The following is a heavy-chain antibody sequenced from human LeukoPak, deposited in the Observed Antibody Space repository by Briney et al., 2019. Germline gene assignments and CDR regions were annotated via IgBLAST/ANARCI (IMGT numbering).Heavy chain of an antibody. D-gene: IGHD3-9*01. CDR1: GGTFSSYA. J-gene: IGHJ3*02. CDR3: ATVLRYFDWLSRAFDI. CDR2: IIPIFGTA. V-gene: IGHV1-69*13. Sequence: ASVKVSCKASGGTFSSYAISWVRQAPGQGLEWMGGIIPIFGTANYAQKFQGRVTITADESTSTANMELSSLRSEDTAVYYCATVLRYFDWLSRAFDIWGQGTMVTVSS.